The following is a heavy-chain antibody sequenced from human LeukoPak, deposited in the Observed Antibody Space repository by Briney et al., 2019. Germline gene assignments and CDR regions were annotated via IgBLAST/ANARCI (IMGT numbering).Heavy chain of an antibody. Sequence: ASVKVSCKASVDTFSSYAISWVRQAPGQGLEWVGWINPNSGGTNYAQKFQGRVTMTRDTSISTAYMELSRLRSDDTAVYYCARDPPTRIVGAKYFDYWGQGTLVTVSS. CDR3: ARDPPTRIVGAKYFDY. D-gene: IGHD1-26*01. J-gene: IGHJ4*02. CDR1: VDTFSSYA. CDR2: INPNSGGT. V-gene: IGHV1-2*02.